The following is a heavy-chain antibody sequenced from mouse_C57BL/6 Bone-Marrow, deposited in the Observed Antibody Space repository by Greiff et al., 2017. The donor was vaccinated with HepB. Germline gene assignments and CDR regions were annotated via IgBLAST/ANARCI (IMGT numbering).Heavy chain of an antibody. D-gene: IGHD2-5*01. CDR1: GYAFTNYL. Sequence: QVQLQQSGAELVRPGTSVKVSCKASGYAFTNYLIEWVKQRPGQGLEWIGVINPGSGGTNYNEKFKGKGTLTADKSSSTAYMQLSSLTSEDSAVYFCARSYYSNYWYFDVWGTGTTVTVSS. J-gene: IGHJ1*03. CDR2: INPGSGGT. CDR3: ARSYYSNYWYFDV. V-gene: IGHV1-54*01.